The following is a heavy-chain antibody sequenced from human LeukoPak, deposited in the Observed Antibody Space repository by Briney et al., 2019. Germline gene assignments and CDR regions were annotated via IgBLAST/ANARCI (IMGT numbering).Heavy chain of an antibody. CDR3: ARGPPITMITVYYYYYYLDV. J-gene: IGHJ6*03. V-gene: IGHV1-69*05. CDR1: GGTFSSYA. Sequence: SVKVPCKASGGTFSSYAISWVRQAPGQGLEWMGGIIPIFGTANYAQKFQGRVTITTDESTSTAYMELSSLRSEDTAVYYFARGPPITMITVYYYYYYLDVWGKGTTVTVSS. CDR2: IIPIFGTA. D-gene: IGHD3-22*01.